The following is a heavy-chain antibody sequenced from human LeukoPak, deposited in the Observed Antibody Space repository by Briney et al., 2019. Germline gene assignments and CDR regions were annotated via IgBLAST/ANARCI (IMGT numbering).Heavy chain of an antibody. J-gene: IGHJ4*02. CDR2: IYTSGST. V-gene: IGHV4-4*07. D-gene: IGHD3-10*01. Sequence: SETLSLTCTFSGGSITSYYWSWIRQPAGKGLEWIGRIYTSGSTNYNPSLKSRVTMLVDTSKNQFSLKLISVTTADTAVYYCAGDTYVYGSSAYYFDYWGQGTLVTVSS. CDR1: GGSITSYY. CDR3: AGDTYVYGSSAYYFDY.